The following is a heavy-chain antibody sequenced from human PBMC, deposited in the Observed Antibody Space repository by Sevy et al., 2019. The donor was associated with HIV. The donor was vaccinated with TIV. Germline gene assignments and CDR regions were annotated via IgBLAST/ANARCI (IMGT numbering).Heavy chain of an antibody. CDR1: GYTFTGYY. V-gene: IGHV1-2*02. CDR2: INPNSGGT. J-gene: IGHJ5*02. CDR3: ARGGGGGAARRYNWFDP. Sequence: ASVKVSCKASGYTFTGYYMHWVRQAPGQGLEWMGWINPNSGGTNYAQKFQGRVTMTRDTSISTAYMELSRLRSDDTAVYYWARGGGGGAARRYNWFDPWGQGTLVTVSS. D-gene: IGHD6-6*01.